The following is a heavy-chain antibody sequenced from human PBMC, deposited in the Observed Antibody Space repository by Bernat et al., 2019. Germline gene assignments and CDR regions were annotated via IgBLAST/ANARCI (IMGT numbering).Heavy chain of an antibody. Sequence: QVQLVESGGGVVQPGRSLRLSCAASGFTFSSYGMHWVRQAPGKGLEWVAVIWYDGSNKYYADSVKGRFTISRDNSKNTLYLQMNSLRAEDTAVYYCARPRSGWSYHLTYWGQGTLVTVSS. CDR2: IWYDGSNK. CDR1: GFTFSSYG. V-gene: IGHV3-33*01. D-gene: IGHD6-19*01. J-gene: IGHJ4*02. CDR3: ARPRSGWSYHLTY.